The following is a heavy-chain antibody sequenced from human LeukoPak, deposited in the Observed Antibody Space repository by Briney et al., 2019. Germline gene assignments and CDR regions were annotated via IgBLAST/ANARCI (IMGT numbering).Heavy chain of an antibody. CDR2: IKQDGSEK. D-gene: IGHD3-3*01. CDR1: GFTFSSYW. J-gene: IGHJ5*02. CDR3: ARDLATIFGVVIPRGSGWFDP. Sequence: RPGGSLRLSCAASGFTFSSYWMSWVRQAPGKGLEWVANIKQDGSEKYYVDSVKGRFTISRDNAKNSLYLQMNSLRAEDTAVYYCARDLATIFGVVIPRGSGWFDPWGQGTLVTVSS. V-gene: IGHV3-7*01.